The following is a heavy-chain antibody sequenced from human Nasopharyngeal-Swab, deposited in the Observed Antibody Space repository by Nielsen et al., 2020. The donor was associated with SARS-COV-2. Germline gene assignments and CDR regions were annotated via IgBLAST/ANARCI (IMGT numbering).Heavy chain of an antibody. J-gene: IGHJ4*02. D-gene: IGHD3-16*01. CDR2: INHSGST. Sequence: SETLSLTCTVYGGSFSGYYWSWIRQPPGKGLEWIGEINHSGSTNYNPSLKSRVTISVDTSKNQFSLKLSSVTAADTAVYYCARGRKRGMTKSVLGYFDYWGQGTLVTVSS. CDR1: GGSFSGYY. V-gene: IGHV4-34*01. CDR3: ARGRKRGMTKSVLGYFDY.